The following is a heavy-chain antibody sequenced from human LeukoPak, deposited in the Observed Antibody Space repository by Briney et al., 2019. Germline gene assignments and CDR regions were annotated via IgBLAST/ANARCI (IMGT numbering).Heavy chain of an antibody. CDR2: IWYDGSNK. D-gene: IGHD4-17*01. Sequence: PGGSLRLSCAASGFTFTINGMHWVRQAPGKGLEWVAAIWYDGSNKYYGDSVKGRFTISRDNSKNTLYLQMNSLRAEDTAAYYCARAGYGDPHFDFWGQGTLVTVSS. CDR1: GFTFTING. CDR3: ARAGYGDPHFDF. J-gene: IGHJ4*02. V-gene: IGHV3-33*01.